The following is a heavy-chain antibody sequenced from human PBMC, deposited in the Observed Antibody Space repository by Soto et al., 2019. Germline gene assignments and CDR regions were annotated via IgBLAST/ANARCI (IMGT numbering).Heavy chain of an antibody. J-gene: IGHJ3*02. CDR2: ISCNSGSI. CDR3: AKAGPWAMAEAGTRETFDI. D-gene: IGHD6-13*01. Sequence: EVQLVESGGGLVQPGRSLRLSCAASGFTFDDYAMHWVRQAPGKGLEWVSGISCNSGSIGYADSVKGRFTISRDNAKNSLYLQMNSLRAEDTDMYYCAKAGPWAMAEAGTRETFDIWGQGTMVTVSS. V-gene: IGHV3-9*01. CDR1: GFTFDDYA.